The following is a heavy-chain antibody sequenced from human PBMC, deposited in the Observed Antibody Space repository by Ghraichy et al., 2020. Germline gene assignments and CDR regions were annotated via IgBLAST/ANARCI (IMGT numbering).Heavy chain of an antibody. J-gene: IGHJ6*03. Sequence: SGPTLVKPTETLTLTCTVSGFSLSNARMGVSWIRQPPGKALEWLAHIFSNDEKSYSTSLKSRLTISKDTSKSQVVLTMTNMDPVDTATYYCARTLITTVTTLYYYYYMDVWGKGTTVTVSS. CDR1: GFSLSNARMG. D-gene: IGHD4-11*01. CDR2: IFSNDEK. V-gene: IGHV2-26*01. CDR3: ARTLITTVTTLYYYYYMDV.